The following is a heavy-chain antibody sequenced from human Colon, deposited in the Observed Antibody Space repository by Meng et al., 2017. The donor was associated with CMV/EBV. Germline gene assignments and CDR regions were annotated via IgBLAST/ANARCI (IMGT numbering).Heavy chain of an antibody. CDR1: GFTFSTYS. CDR2: ISSSGSYI. V-gene: IGHV3-21*01. D-gene: IGHD2-15*01. Sequence: GESLKISCAASGFTFSTYSMSWVRQPPGKGLEWVSSISSSGSYISYADSVKGRFTISRDNAKNSLLLQMNSLRAEDTAVYYCAGDRFDCSGESCYSGGLNYYYYALDAWGQGTTVTVSS. J-gene: IGHJ6*02. CDR3: AGDRFDCSGESCYSGGLNYYYYALDA.